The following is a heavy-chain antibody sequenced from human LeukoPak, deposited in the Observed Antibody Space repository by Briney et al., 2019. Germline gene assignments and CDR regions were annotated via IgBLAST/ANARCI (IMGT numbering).Heavy chain of an antibody. J-gene: IGHJ4*02. CDR1: GFTFSTYG. Sequence: GGSLRLSCAASGFTFSTYGMHWVRQAPGKGLEWVTFIQYDGSVRLYGDSVKGRFTISRDNSKNTLYLQMNGLRAEDTAVYFCAKDVVGQQWPENYWGQGTLVTVSS. D-gene: IGHD6-19*01. CDR3: AKDVVGQQWPENY. CDR2: IQYDGSVR. V-gene: IGHV3-30*02.